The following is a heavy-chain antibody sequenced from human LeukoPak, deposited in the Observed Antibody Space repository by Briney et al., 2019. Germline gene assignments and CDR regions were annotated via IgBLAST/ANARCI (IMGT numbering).Heavy chain of an antibody. Sequence: GGSLRLSCEASGFTFTSYYMSWVRQAPGRGLEWVSSIGSSSTHIYYADSVKGRFTISRDNAKNSLYLQMNSLRAEDTAVYYCTRSARDSEYTNMDYWGQGTLVTVSS. J-gene: IGHJ4*02. D-gene: IGHD5-18*01. V-gene: IGHV3-21*01. CDR3: TRSARDSEYTNMDY. CDR1: GFTFTSYY. CDR2: IGSSSTHI.